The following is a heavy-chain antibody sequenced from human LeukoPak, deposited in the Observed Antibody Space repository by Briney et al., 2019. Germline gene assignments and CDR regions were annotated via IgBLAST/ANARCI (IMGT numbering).Heavy chain of an antibody. D-gene: IGHD4-23*01. CDR3: ANFYGDKDSDFAY. CDR1: GYSFTNYW. CDR2: IHPGHSDI. V-gene: IGHV5-51*01. J-gene: IGHJ4*02. Sequence: GESLKISCQGSGYSFTNYWIGWVRQMPGKGLEWMVIIHPGHSDIRYSPSFEGQVIISADKSISTAYLQWSSLKASDSAMYYCANFYGDKDSDFAYWGQGTLVTVSS.